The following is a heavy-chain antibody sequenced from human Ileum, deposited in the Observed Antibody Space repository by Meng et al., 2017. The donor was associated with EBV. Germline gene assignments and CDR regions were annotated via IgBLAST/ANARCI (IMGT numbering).Heavy chain of an antibody. CDR3: GTLKYTSGFYGPAY. J-gene: IGHJ4*02. CDR1: GYTFTRYP. D-gene: IGHD6-19*01. CDR2: ISTNTGNP. V-gene: IGHV7-4-1*02. Sequence: QVQLVQSGXELKKXXXSVKVSCXASGYTFTRYPMNWVRQAPGQGLEWMGWISTNTGNPTYAQGFTGRFVFSVDTSVSTAYLQISSLKAEDTAVYYCGTLKYTSGFYGPAYWGQGALVTVSS.